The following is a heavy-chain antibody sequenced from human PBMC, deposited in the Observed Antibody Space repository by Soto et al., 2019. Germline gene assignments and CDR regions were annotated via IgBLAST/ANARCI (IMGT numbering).Heavy chain of an antibody. D-gene: IGHD5-18*01. CDR1: GGSFSCYY. J-gene: IGHJ4*02. V-gene: IGHV4-34*01. Sequence: SETLSLTCAVYGGSFSCYYWSWLRQPPGKGLEWIGEIHPSGDTNYKPSLMSRVSISGDMSKNQFSLNLRSVTAADTAIYYCARGQDRAKVGYWGPGTLVTVSS. CDR3: ARGQDRAKVGY. CDR2: IHPSGDT.